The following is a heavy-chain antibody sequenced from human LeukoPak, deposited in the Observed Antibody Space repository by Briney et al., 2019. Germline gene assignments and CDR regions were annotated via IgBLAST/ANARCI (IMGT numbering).Heavy chain of an antibody. J-gene: IGHJ4*02. CDR1: GGSISSSSYY. D-gene: IGHD2-21*02. V-gene: IGHV4-39*07. CDR2: IYYSGST. Sequence: SETLSLTCTVSGGSISSSSYYWGWIRQPPGKGLEWIGSIYYSGSTYYNPSLKSRVTISVDTSKNQFSLKLSSVTAADTAVYYCARHPLVCGGDCYYFDYWGQGTLVTVSS. CDR3: ARHPLVCGGDCYYFDY.